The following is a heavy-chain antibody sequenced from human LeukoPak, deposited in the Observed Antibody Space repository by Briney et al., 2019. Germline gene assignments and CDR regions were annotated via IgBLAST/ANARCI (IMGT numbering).Heavy chain of an antibody. J-gene: IGHJ4*02. V-gene: IGHV3-15*01. CDR2: IKSKTDGGTT. CDR3: TTDYGDQFDY. Sequence: GGSLRLSCAASGFTFSNAWMSWVRQAPGKGLEWVARIKSKTDGGTTDYAAPVKGRFTISRDDSKNTLYLQMNSLKTEDTAVYYCTTDYGDQFDYWGQGTLVTVSS. CDR1: GFTFSNAW. D-gene: IGHD4-17*01.